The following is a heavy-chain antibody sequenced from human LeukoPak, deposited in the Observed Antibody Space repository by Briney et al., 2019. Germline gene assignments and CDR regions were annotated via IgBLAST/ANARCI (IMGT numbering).Heavy chain of an antibody. CDR2: IYVSGST. D-gene: IGHD3-10*01. V-gene: IGHV4-4*07. CDR1: GGSISSFY. CDR3: ARAMVRGNHWFDN. J-gene: IGHJ4*02. Sequence: SETLSLTCTVSGGSISSFYWSWIRQTAGKGLEWIGRIYVSGSTNYNPSLQSRVTMLVDTSKKQISLKMRSVTAADTAVYYCARAMVRGNHWFDNWGQGTLVTVSS.